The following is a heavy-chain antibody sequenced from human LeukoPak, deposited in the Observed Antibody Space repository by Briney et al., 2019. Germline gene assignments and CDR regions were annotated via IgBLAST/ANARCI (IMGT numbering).Heavy chain of an antibody. V-gene: IGHV3-48*03. J-gene: IGHJ4*02. CDR2: ISSSGNTT. Sequence: GGSLSLSCAASGFTFSSYEMNWARQAPGKGLEWISYISSSGNTTHYADSAKGRFTISRDNAKNSLYLQMNSLRGEDTAVYYCAAKEGTRSDFDYWGQGTLVTVAA. CDR1: GFTFSSYE. CDR3: AAKEGTRSDFDY. D-gene: IGHD1-14*01.